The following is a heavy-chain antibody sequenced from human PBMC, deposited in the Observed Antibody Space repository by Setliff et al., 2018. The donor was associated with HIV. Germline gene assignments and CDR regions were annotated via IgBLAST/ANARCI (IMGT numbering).Heavy chain of an antibody. D-gene: IGHD6-13*01. Sequence: ASVKVSCKASGYTFTSYGISWARQAPGQGLEWMGWISAYNGNTNYAQKLQGRVTMTTDTSTSTAYMELRSLRSDDTAVYYCARRVQGSNWYSQYYYYYIDVWGKGTTVTVSS. CDR3: ARRVQGSNWYSQYYYYYIDV. V-gene: IGHV1-18*01. CDR1: GYTFTSYG. J-gene: IGHJ6*03. CDR2: ISAYNGNT.